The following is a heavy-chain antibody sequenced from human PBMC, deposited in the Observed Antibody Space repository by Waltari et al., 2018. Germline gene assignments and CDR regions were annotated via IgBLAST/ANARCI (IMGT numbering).Heavy chain of an antibody. D-gene: IGHD3-3*01. Sequence: QVQLQESGPGLVKPSETMSLTCTVSGGSISSYYWSWIRPPPGKGLEWIGYIYYSGSTNYNPSLKSRVTISVDTSKNQFSLKLSSVTAADTAVYYCARGYDFWSGYYISAFDIWGQGTMVTVSS. V-gene: IGHV4-59*01. CDR2: IYYSGST. CDR1: GGSISSYY. J-gene: IGHJ3*02. CDR3: ARGYDFWSGYYISAFDI.